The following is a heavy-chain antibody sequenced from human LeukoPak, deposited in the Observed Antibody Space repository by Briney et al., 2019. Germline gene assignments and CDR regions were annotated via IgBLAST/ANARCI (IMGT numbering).Heavy chain of an antibody. Sequence: ASVKVSCKASGYTFTCYYMNWVRQAPGQGLEWMGWINPNSGATNYAQKFQGRVTMTRDPAISTAYMELSGLPSDDTAVYYCARTREYSSSWYFPPFDPWGQGTLVTVSS. CDR3: ARTREYSSSWYFPPFDP. V-gene: IGHV1-2*02. CDR1: GYTFTCYY. D-gene: IGHD6-13*01. J-gene: IGHJ5*02. CDR2: INPNSGAT.